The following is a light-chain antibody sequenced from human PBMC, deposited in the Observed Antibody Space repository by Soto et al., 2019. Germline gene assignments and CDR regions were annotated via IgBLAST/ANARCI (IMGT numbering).Light chain of an antibody. CDR2: DAA. CDR3: PQYNTWPIT. Sequence: EAVMTQSPATLSVSPGERPTLSCRASQSVSSNLAGYQQKPGQAPRLLIYDAATSHTGIAARFSGSGSGTNFTPTISSLQAEDFAVFYCPQYNTWPITFGPGTKVDI. CDR1: QSVSSN. J-gene: IGKJ3*01. V-gene: IGKV3-15*01.